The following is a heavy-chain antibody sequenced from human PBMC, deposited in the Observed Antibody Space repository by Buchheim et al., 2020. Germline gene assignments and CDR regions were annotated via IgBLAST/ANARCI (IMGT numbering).Heavy chain of an antibody. Sequence: QITVMESGPTVVTPKQTLTLTCPFSGFSLATCGAGVGWIRQPPGKALEWLALIYWADDKRYSSFLQHRLTITKDTSIDQVALTLTDMVPVDTATYFCAHISCGFWCGRGGGSDAFDVWGQGT. CDR3: AHISCGFWCGRGGGSDAFDV. D-gene: IGHD3-3*01. J-gene: IGHJ3*01. V-gene: IGHV2-5*02. CDR1: GFSLATCGAG. CDR2: IYWADDK.